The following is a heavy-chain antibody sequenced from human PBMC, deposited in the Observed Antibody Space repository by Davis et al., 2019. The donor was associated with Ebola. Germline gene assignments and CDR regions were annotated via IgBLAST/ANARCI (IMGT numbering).Heavy chain of an antibody. D-gene: IGHD4-17*01. CDR2: ISGGGGST. J-gene: IGHJ4*02. CDR3: AKVTTNGDHY. V-gene: IGHV3-23*01. Sequence: GGSLRLSCAASGFTSSNYAMSWVRQAPGKGLEWVSGISGGGGSTYYAGFVKGRFTISRDNSKNTLYLQMNSLRAEDTAVYYCAKVTTNGDHYWGQGTLVTVSS. CDR1: GFTSSNYA.